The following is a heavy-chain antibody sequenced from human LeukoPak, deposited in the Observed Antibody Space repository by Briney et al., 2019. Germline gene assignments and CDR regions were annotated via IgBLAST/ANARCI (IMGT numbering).Heavy chain of an antibody. CDR2: ISWNSGSI. Sequence: PGRSLRLSCAASGFTFDDYAMHWVRQAPGKGLEWVSGISWNSGSIGYADSVKGRFTISRDNAKNSLYLQMNSLRAEDMALYYCARDGIAVAGQGGFDYWGQGTLVTVSS. J-gene: IGHJ4*02. CDR3: ARDGIAVAGQGGFDY. V-gene: IGHV3-9*03. CDR1: GFTFDDYA. D-gene: IGHD6-19*01.